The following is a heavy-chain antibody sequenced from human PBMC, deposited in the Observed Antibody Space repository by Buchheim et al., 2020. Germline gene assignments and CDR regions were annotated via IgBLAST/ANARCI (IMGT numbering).Heavy chain of an antibody. D-gene: IGHD6-6*01. Sequence: QVQLQESGPGLVTPSDTLSLTCIVSGGSISTYYWSWIRQPPGKGLEWIGFIYYSGSTNYNPSLKRRVTISVDTSTKQFSLKLSSGTAADTAVYYCARGYSSSSLWFDPWGQGTL. CDR3: ARGYSSSSLWFDP. J-gene: IGHJ5*02. V-gene: IGHV4-59*01. CDR1: GGSISTYY. CDR2: IYYSGST.